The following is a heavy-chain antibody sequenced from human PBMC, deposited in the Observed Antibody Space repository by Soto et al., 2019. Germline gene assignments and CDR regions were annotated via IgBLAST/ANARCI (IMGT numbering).Heavy chain of an antibody. CDR3: AREMGACSDSSCYPGPYDS. J-gene: IGHJ5*02. Sequence: PGGSLRLSCAASGFTFSDYYMSWIRQAPGKGLEWVSYISSSSSYTNYADSVKGRFTISRDNAKNSLYLQMNSLRVEDTAVYYCAREMGACSDSSCYPGPYDSWGQGTLVTVSS. CDR1: GFTFSDYY. D-gene: IGHD3-16*01. V-gene: IGHV3-11*06. CDR2: ISSSSSYT.